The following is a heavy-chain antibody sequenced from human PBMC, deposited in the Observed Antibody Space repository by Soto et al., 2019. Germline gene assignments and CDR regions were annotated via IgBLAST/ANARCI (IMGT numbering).Heavy chain of an antibody. V-gene: IGHV3-30*18. J-gene: IGHJ6*02. CDR1: GFTFSSYG. D-gene: IGHD6-13*01. Sequence: QVQLVESGGGVVQPGRSLRLSCAASGFTFSSYGMHWVRQAPGKGLEWGAAISYDGSNKYYADSVKGRFTISRDNSKNTLYLQMNSLRAEDTAVYYCAKDLTAFAAAPYYYYYGMDVWGQGTTVTVSS. CDR3: AKDLTAFAAAPYYYYYGMDV. CDR2: ISYDGSNK.